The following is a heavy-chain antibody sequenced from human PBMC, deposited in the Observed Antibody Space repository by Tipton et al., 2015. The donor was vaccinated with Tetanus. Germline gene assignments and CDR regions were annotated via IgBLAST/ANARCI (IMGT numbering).Heavy chain of an antibody. CDR2: VFHSGRP. D-gene: IGHD2-2*01. Sequence: LRLSCSVSGGSIDSNNYHWGWIRQRPGKGLEWIGTVFHSGRPTLNPSFKSRVTMSVDTSKNQFSLRLASVTVADTAVYYCARGWSECSSWSCSPFDSWGQGTLVTVSS. CDR3: ARGWSECSSWSCSPFDS. V-gene: IGHV4-39*01. CDR1: GGSIDSNNYH. J-gene: IGHJ4*02.